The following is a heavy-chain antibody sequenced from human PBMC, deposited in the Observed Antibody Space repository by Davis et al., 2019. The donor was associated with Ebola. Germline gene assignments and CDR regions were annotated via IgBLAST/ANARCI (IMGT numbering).Heavy chain of an antibody. CDR3: IGYPPSNQLLYPRPRMDV. V-gene: IGHV1-69*13. J-gene: IGHJ6*02. CDR1: GYTFSSYA. CDR2: IIPIFGTA. Sequence: AASVKVSCKASGYTFSSYAISWVRQAPGQGLEWMGGIIPIFGTANYAHKFQGRVTITADESTSTAYMELSSLRSEDTAVYYCIGYPPSNQLLYPRPRMDVWGQGTTVTVSS. D-gene: IGHD2-2*02.